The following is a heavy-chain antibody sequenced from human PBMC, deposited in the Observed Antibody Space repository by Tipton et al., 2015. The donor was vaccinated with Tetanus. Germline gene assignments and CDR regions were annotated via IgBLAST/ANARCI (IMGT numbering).Heavy chain of an antibody. D-gene: IGHD6-25*01. CDR3: ARVQEQRIYYYGMDV. Sequence: QVQLVQSGAEVKKPGASVKVSCKASGYTFTHYGISWVRQAPGQGLEWMGWISAYNGKTKYAQRLQGRVTMTTDRSASTAYMDLRRLRSDDTAVYYCARVQEQRIYYYGMDVWGQGTTVTVSS. J-gene: IGHJ6*02. CDR2: ISAYNGKT. CDR1: GYTFTHYG. V-gene: IGHV1-18*01.